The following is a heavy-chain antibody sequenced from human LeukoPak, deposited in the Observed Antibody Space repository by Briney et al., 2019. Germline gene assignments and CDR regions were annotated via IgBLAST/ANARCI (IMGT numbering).Heavy chain of an antibody. V-gene: IGHV4-59*01. CDR2: IYYSGST. D-gene: IGHD5-18*01. Sequence: SETLSLTCTVSGGSISSYYWSWIRQPPGKGLEWIGYIYYSGSTNYNPSLKSRVTIPVDTSKNQFSLKLSSVTAADTAVYYCARVGYSYVYFDYWGQGTLVTVSS. CDR3: ARVGYSYVYFDY. J-gene: IGHJ4*02. CDR1: GGSISSYY.